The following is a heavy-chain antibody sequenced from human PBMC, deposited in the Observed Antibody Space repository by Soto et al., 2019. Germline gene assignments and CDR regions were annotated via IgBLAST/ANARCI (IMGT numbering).Heavy chain of an antibody. V-gene: IGHV3-23*01. J-gene: IGHJ6*02. CDR3: ARPGGQDYYYYGMDV. D-gene: IGHD2-15*01. CDR1: GFTFSGYA. Sequence: PGGSLRLSCAASGFTFSGYAMSWVRQAPGKGLEWVSVIHGGGNSAYYADSVKGRFTISRDNSKNTLFLQMNSLRVEDTAVYYCARPGGQDYYYYGMDVWGQGTTVTVSS. CDR2: IHGGGNSA.